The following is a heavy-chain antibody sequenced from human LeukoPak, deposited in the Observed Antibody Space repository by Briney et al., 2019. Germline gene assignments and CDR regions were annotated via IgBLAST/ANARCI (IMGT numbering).Heavy chain of an antibody. Sequence: GASVKVSCKASGYTFTSYYMHWVRQAPGQGLKWMGIINPSGGSTSYAQKFQGRVTVTRDTSTSTVYMELSSLRSEDTAVYYCARDVDTAMVKEGFDYWGQGTLVTVSS. CDR2: INPSGGST. D-gene: IGHD5-18*01. V-gene: IGHV1-46*01. J-gene: IGHJ4*02. CDR1: GYTFTSYY. CDR3: ARDVDTAMVKEGFDY.